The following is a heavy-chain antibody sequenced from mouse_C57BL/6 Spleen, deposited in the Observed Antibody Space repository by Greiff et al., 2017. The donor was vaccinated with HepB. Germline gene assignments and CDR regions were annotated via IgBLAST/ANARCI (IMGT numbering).Heavy chain of an antibody. CDR3: TREDYGTYYFDD. CDR1: GFTFSSYA. Sequence: EVKVVESGEGLVKPGGSLKLSCAASGFTFSSYAMSWVRQTPEKRLEWVAYISSGGDYIYYADTVKGRFTISRDNARNTLYLQMSSLKSEDTAMYYCTREDYGTYYFDDWGQGTTLTVSS. J-gene: IGHJ2*01. V-gene: IGHV5-9-1*02. CDR2: ISSGGDYI. D-gene: IGHD1-1*01.